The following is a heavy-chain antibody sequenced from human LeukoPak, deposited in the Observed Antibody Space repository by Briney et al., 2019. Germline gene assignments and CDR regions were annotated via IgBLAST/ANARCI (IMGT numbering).Heavy chain of an antibody. J-gene: IGHJ4*02. Sequence: GGSLRLSCAASGFPFSSLGMNWVRQAPGKGLEWVAVIGYDGSKKYYADSVKGRFTISRDNSKNTLYLQMNSLRVEDTAVYYCARSDDYGDFWGQGTLVTVSS. CDR1: GFPFSSLG. CDR3: ARSDDYGDF. CDR2: IGYDGSKK. V-gene: IGHV3-33*01.